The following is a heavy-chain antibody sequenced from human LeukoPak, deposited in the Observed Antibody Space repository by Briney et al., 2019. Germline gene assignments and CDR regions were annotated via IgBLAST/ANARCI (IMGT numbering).Heavy chain of an antibody. CDR3: ARDRVWRWLDRQTTDAFDI. CDR2: INAGNGNT. J-gene: IGHJ3*02. CDR1: GYTFTSYA. V-gene: IGHV1-3*01. Sequence: ASVKVSCKASGYTFTSYAMHWVRQAPGQRLEWMGWINAGNGNTKYSQEFQGRVTITRDTSASTAYMELSRLRSDDTAVYYCARDRVWRWLDRQTTDAFDIWGQGTMVTVSS. D-gene: IGHD5-24*01.